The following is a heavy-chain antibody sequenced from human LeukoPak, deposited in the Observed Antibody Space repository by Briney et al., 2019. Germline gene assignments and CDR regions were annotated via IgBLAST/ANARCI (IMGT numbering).Heavy chain of an antibody. J-gene: IGHJ5*02. V-gene: IGHV3-21*01. D-gene: IGHD6-13*01. CDR2: ISSSSSYI. CDR1: AFTFSSYS. CDR3: AKDLYSRASRFDP. Sequence: GGSLRLSCAASAFTFSSYSMNWVRQAPGKGLEWVSSISSSSSYIYYADSVKGRFTISRDNAKNSLYLRMNSLRAEDTAVYYCAKDLYSRASRFDPWGQGTLVTVSS.